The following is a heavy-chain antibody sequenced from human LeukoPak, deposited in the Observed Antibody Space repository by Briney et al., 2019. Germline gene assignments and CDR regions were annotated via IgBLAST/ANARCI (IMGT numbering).Heavy chain of an antibody. D-gene: IGHD3-22*01. Sequence: RGTLRLSCVASGFTFSTYGMSWVRQAPGKGLEWVSAISGSGGSTYYADSVKGRFTISRDNSKNTLYLQMNSLRAEDTAVYYCARVTNYYDSSGLREGLFDYWGQGTLVTVSS. CDR2: ISGSGGST. J-gene: IGHJ4*02. V-gene: IGHV3-23*01. CDR1: GFTFSTYG. CDR3: ARVTNYYDSSGLREGLFDY.